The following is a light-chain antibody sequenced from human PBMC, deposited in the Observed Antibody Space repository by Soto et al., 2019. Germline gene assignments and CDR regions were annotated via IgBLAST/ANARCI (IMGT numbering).Light chain of an antibody. CDR3: QQRSDWPWT. V-gene: IGKV3-11*01. J-gene: IGKJ1*01. CDR2: DVS. Sequence: EIVWTQSPATLSLSPGERGTLSCRASESVTDYLAWYQQKPGQAPRLLVYDVSNRAAGIPTRFSGGVSGTDFTLTISNVEPEDFAVYYCQQRSDWPWTFGQGTKV. CDR1: ESVTDY.